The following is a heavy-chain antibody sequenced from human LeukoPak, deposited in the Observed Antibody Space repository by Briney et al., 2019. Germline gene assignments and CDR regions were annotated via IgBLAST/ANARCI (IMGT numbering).Heavy chain of an antibody. Sequence: SETLSLTCAVYGGSFSGYFWSWIRQPPGKGLEWIGEINHSGRTNYNPSLKSRVTISVDTSKNQFFLNLNSVTAADTAVYYCARGQFQRDYWGQGTLVTVSS. J-gene: IGHJ4*02. CDR2: INHSGRT. CDR3: ARGQFQRDY. V-gene: IGHV4-34*01. CDR1: GGSFSGYF.